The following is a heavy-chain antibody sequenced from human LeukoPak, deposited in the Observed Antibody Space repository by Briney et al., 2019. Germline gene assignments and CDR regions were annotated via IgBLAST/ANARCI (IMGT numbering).Heavy chain of an antibody. D-gene: IGHD6-13*01. Sequence: SETLSLTCIVSGGSISSYYWSWIRQPPGKGLEWIGYVYYSGSTKHNPSLKSRVTISVDMSKNQFSLKLNSVTAADTAVYYCARHELSSSWYPAFLDYWGQGTLVTVSS. V-gene: IGHV4-59*08. J-gene: IGHJ4*02. CDR3: ARHELSSSWYPAFLDY. CDR1: GGSISSYY. CDR2: VYYSGST.